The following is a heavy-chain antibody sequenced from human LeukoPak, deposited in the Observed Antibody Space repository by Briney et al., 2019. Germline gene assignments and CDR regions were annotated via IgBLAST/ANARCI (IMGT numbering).Heavy chain of an antibody. CDR1: GFPLSDAW. CDR3: ARGYDFWSGLPMDV. CDR2: IYSGGST. J-gene: IGHJ6*02. Sequence: SGGSLRLSCAVSGFPLSDAWMNWVRQAPGKGLEWVSVIYSGGSTYYADSVKGRFTISRDNSKNTLYLQMNSLRAEDTAVYYCARGYDFWSGLPMDVWGQGTTVTVSS. D-gene: IGHD3-3*01. V-gene: IGHV3-53*01.